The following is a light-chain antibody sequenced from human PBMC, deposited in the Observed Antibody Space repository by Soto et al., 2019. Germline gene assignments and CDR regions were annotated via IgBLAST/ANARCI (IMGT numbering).Light chain of an antibody. Sequence: DIQMTQSPSTLSASVGDRVTITCRASQSISSWLAWYQQKPGKAPKLLIYKASNLESGVPSRFSGSGSGTEFTLTISSLQPDDFATYYCQQYNGYSPWTFGQGTKVEIK. J-gene: IGKJ1*01. CDR2: KAS. V-gene: IGKV1-5*03. CDR1: QSISSW. CDR3: QQYNGYSPWT.